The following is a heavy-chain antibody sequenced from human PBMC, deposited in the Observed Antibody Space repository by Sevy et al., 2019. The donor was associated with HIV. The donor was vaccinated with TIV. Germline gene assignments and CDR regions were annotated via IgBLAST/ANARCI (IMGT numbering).Heavy chain of an antibody. D-gene: IGHD5-18*01. CDR1: EFTFSSYS. CDR2: ISSSSSTI. Sequence: GESLKISCAASEFTFSSYSMNWVRQAPGKGLEWVSYISSSSSTIYYADSVKGRFTISRDNAKNSLYLQMNSLRDEDTAVYYCARGYSYGRDAFDIWGQGTMVTVSS. V-gene: IGHV3-48*02. J-gene: IGHJ3*02. CDR3: ARGYSYGRDAFDI.